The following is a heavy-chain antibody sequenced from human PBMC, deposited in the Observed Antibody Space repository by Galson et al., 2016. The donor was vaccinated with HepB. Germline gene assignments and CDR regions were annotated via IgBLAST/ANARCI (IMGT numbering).Heavy chain of an antibody. D-gene: IGHD6-19*01. CDR3: ARMRYSSGWLDGFDI. CDR2: ISSGSAYR. CDR1: GFIFSTYS. Sequence: SLRLSCAASGFIFSTYSMNWVRQAPGKGLEWVSSISSGSAYRYYADSVKGRFTISGDNAKKSLYLQMNSLRAEDTAVYYCARMRYSSGWLDGFDIWGQGTMVTVSS. J-gene: IGHJ3*02. V-gene: IGHV3-21*01.